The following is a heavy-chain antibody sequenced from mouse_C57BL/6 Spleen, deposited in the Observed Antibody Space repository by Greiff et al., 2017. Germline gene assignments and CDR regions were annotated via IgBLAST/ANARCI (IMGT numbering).Heavy chain of an antibody. CDR1: GYTFTSYW. CDR2: IDPSDSYT. V-gene: IGHV1-59*01. Sequence: QVQLQQPGAELVRPGTSVKLSCKASGYTFTSYWMHWVKQRPGQGLEWIGVIDPSDSYTNYNQKFKGKATLTVDTSSSTAYMQLSSLTSEDSAVYYCARAFPYYFDYWGQGTTLTVSS. CDR3: ARAFPYYFDY. J-gene: IGHJ2*01.